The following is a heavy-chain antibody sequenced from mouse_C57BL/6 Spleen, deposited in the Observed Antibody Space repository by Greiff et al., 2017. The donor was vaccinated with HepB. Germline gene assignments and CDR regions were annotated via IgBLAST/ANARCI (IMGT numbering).Heavy chain of an antibody. CDR2: IDPSDSYT. CDR3: GRRAAQASDG. V-gene: IGHV1-59*01. D-gene: IGHD3-2*02. Sequence: QVQLQQPGAELVRPGTSVKLSCKASGYTFTSYWMNWVQQRPGQGLEWIGVIDPSDSYTNYNQKFKGKATLTVDTSSNPAYMQLSSLTSEDSAVYYCGRRAAQASDGWGQGTTLTVSS. J-gene: IGHJ2*01. CDR1: GYTFTSYW.